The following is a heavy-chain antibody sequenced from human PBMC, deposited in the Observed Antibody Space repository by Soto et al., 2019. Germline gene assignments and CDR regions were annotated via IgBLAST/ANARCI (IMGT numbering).Heavy chain of an antibody. V-gene: IGHV4-34*01. CDR3: ARTRGVDSGWYDRYIDY. CDR1: GGSFSGYY. Sequence: QVQLQQWGAGLLKPSETLSLTCAVYGGSFSGYYWSWIRQPPGKGLEWIGEINHSGSTNYNPSLKSRVTISVDTSKDQFSLKLSSVTAADTAVYYCARTRGVDSGWYDRYIDYWGQGTLVTVSS. J-gene: IGHJ4*02. CDR2: INHSGST. D-gene: IGHD6-19*01.